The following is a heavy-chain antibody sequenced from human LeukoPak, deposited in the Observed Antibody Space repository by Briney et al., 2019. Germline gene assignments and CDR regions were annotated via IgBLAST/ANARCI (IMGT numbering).Heavy chain of an antibody. CDR3: AKPPYRIVGADPFDY. J-gene: IGHJ4*02. D-gene: IGHD1-26*01. V-gene: IGHV4-59*01. CDR1: GGSISSYY. Sequence: PSETLSLTCTVSGGSISSYYWSWIRQPPGKGLEWIGYIYYSGSTNYNPSLKSRVTISVDTSKNQFSLKLSSVTAADTAVYYCAKPPYRIVGADPFDYWGQGTLVTVSS. CDR2: IYYSGST.